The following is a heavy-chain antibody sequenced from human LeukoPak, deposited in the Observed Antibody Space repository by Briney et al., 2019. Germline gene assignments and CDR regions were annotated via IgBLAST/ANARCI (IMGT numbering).Heavy chain of an antibody. D-gene: IGHD3-9*01. CDR3: AKDGLTGYYAAWFDP. V-gene: IGHV3-23*01. J-gene: IGHJ5*02. Sequence: GGSLRLSCAASGFTFSSYAMSWVHQAPGKGLEWVSAISSTGRYTYYADSVKGRFTISRDDSKNTLYLQMNSLRAEDTAVYHCAKDGLTGYYAAWFDPWGQGTLVTVSS. CDR1: GFTFSSYA. CDR2: ISSTGRYT.